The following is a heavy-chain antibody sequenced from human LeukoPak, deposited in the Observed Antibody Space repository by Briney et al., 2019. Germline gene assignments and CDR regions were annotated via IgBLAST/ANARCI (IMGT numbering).Heavy chain of an antibody. CDR3: ARDNSHSSIYSTRGNAFDI. CDR2: ISGSGTTI. Sequence: GGSLRLSCAVSGFTFSDYYMSWIRQAPGKGLEWVSYISGSGTTIYYGDSVKGRFTISGDNAKNSLYLQMNSLRAEDTAVYYCARDNSHSSIYSTRGNAFDIWGQGTMVAVSS. J-gene: IGHJ3*02. D-gene: IGHD6-13*01. V-gene: IGHV3-11*04. CDR1: GFTFSDYY.